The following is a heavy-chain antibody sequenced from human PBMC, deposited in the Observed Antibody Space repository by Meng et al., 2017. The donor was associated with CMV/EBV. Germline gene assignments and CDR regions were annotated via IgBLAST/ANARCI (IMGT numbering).Heavy chain of an antibody. D-gene: IGHD2-2*02. CDR2: INHSGST. J-gene: IGHJ6*02. CDR3: ARGVRPGYCSSTSCCTGRPFHYYYYGMDV. V-gene: IGHV4-34*01. Sequence: SETLSLTCAVYGGSFSGYYWSWIRQPPGKGLEWIGEINHSGSTNYNPSLKSRVTISVDTSKNQFSLKLRSVTAADTAVYYCARGVRPGYCSSTSCCTGRPFHYYYYGMDVWGQGTTVTVSS. CDR1: GGSFSGYY.